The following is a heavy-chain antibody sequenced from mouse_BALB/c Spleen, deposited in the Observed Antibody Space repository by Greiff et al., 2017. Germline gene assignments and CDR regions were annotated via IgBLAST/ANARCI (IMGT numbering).Heavy chain of an antibody. Sequence: VQLQQSGPSLVKPSQTLSLTCSVTGDSITSGYWNWIRKFPGNKLEYMGYISYSGSTYYNPSLKSRISITRDTSKNQYYLQLNSVTTEDTATYYCARAQYYYGSSYWYFDVWGAGTTVTVSS. J-gene: IGHJ1*01. CDR1: GDSITSGY. CDR2: ISYSGST. D-gene: IGHD1-1*01. V-gene: IGHV3-8*02. CDR3: ARAQYYYGSSYWYFDV.